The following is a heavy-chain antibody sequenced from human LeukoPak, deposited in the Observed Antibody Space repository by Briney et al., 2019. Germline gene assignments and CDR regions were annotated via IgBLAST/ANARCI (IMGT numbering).Heavy chain of an antibody. D-gene: IGHD5-18*01. CDR2: LLDSWRT. J-gene: IGHJ4*02. Sequence: SGTLSLTCTVSGASMSTHYWSWLRQPPGKGLEWIGYLLDSWRTKDNPSLQRRVTLSAETTKNQFSLRLTSVTAADTAVYYCATIRRGSIYGYFDFWGQGILVTVSS. V-gene: IGHV4-59*11. CDR1: GASMSTHY. CDR3: ATIRRGSIYGYFDF.